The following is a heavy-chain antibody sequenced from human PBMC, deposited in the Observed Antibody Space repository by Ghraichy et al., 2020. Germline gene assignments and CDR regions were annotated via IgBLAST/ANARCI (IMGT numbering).Heavy chain of an antibody. D-gene: IGHD3-10*01. CDR2: ISYDGSNK. CDR3: ARDRGGELGLKKNWFDP. Sequence: GESLNNSCAASAFTFSNYAMHWVRQAPGKGLEWVAVISYDGSNKYYADSVKGRFTISRDNSKNTLYLQMNSLRTEDTAVYYCARDRGGELGLKKNWFDPWGQGTLVTVSS. J-gene: IGHJ5*02. V-gene: IGHV3-30*14. CDR1: AFTFSNYA.